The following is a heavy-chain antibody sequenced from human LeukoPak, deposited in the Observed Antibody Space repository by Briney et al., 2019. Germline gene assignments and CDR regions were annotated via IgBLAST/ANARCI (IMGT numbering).Heavy chain of an antibody. CDR3: ARDAGITGTTCPDY. CDR2: ISAYNGNT. V-gene: IGHV1-18*01. D-gene: IGHD1-20*01. CDR1: GHTFTSYG. Sequence: ASVKVSCKASGHTFTSYGISCVRHAPGQGLEWMGWISAYNGNTNYAQKLQGRVTTTTDTTTSTAYMELRSLRSDDTAVYYCARDAGITGTTCPDYWGQGTLVTVSS. J-gene: IGHJ4*02.